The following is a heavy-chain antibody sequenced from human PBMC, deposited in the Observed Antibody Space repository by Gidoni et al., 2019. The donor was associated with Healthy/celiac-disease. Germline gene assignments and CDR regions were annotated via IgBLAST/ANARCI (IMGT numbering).Heavy chain of an antibody. D-gene: IGHD6-19*01. Sequence: QVQLQESGPGLVKPSETLSLTCTVSGGAISSYYWSWIRQPPGKGLEWIGYIYYIGGTNYNPSLMSRVTISVDTSKNQFSLKLSSVTAADTAVYYCASGSERVVAGLYFYYWGQGTLVTVSS. J-gene: IGHJ4*02. CDR3: ASGSERVVAGLYFYY. CDR2: IYYIGGT. CDR1: GGAISSYY. V-gene: IGHV4-59*01.